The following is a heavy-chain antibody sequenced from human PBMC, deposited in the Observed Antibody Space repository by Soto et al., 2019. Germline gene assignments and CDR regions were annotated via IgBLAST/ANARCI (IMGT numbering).Heavy chain of an antibody. Sequence: PSQTLSLTCAISGDSVSSNSAAWNWIRQSPSRGLEWLGRTYYRSKWYNDYAVSVKSRITINPDTSKNQFSLQLNSVTPEDTAVYYCAREYYDFWSGYYPSGMDVWGQGTTVTVYS. CDR1: GDSVSSNSAA. V-gene: IGHV6-1*01. D-gene: IGHD3-3*01. CDR3: AREYYDFWSGYYPSGMDV. J-gene: IGHJ6*02. CDR2: TYYRSKWYN.